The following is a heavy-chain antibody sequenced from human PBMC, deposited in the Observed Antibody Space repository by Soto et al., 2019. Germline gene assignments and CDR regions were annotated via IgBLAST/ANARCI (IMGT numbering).Heavy chain of an antibody. CDR2: ISAHNGHI. J-gene: IGHJ4*02. CDR3: ARDIHYYASSGSDY. D-gene: IGHD3-22*01. V-gene: IGHV1-18*01. Sequence: VQLVQSGPEVKKPGASVKVSCQTSGYSFNRYGITWVRQAPGQGLEWMGWISAHNGHIIYAQHLQGRVTMTTDTATNTAYIELRSLRPDDTAVYYCARDIHYYASSGSDYWGQGTQVTVSS. CDR1: GYSFNRYG.